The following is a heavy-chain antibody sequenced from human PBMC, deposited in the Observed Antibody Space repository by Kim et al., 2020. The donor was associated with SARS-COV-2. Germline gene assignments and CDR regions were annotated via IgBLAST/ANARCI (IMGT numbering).Heavy chain of an antibody. J-gene: IGHJ4*02. CDR2: IRRKANNYAT. CDR3: TSGVATTQIDY. CDR1: GFTFSGSA. V-gene: IGHV3-73*01. Sequence: GGSLRLSCAASGFTFSGSAMHWVRQASGKGLEWVGRIRRKANNYATTYTASVKGRFTISRDDSKNTAYLQMNSLKTEDTAVYYCTSGVATTQIDYWGQGTLVPVAS. D-gene: IGHD5-12*01.